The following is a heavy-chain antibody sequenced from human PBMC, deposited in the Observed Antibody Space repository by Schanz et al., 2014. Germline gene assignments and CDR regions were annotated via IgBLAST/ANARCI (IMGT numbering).Heavy chain of an antibody. V-gene: IGHV3-30*04. CDR1: GFSFRSYA. J-gene: IGHJ4*02. D-gene: IGHD1-26*01. CDR3: ARDFLAWELLRWGPFDY. CDR2: ISYDGSDK. Sequence: QVQLVESGGGVVQPGRSLRLSCVASGFSFRSYAIHWVRQAPGKGLEWVAVISYDGSDKYYADSVKGRFTISRDNSKNTLXVQMNSLRAEDTAVYYCARDFLAWELLRWGPFDYWGQGTLVTVSS.